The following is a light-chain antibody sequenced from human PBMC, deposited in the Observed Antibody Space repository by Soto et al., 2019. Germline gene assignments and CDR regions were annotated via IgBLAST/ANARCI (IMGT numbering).Light chain of an antibody. CDR2: DAS. Sequence: DIQMTQSPSTMSASVGDRVTITCRAGQSITTWVAWYEQKPGKAPKLLIYDASSLESGVPSRFSGSGSGTEFTLTISSLQPDDFATYFCQQYTDYSXXSFGG. V-gene: IGKV1-5*01. CDR1: QSITTW. J-gene: IGKJ4*01. CDR3: QQYTDYSXXS.